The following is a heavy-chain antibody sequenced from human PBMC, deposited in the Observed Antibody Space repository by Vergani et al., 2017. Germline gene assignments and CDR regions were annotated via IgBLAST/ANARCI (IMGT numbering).Heavy chain of an antibody. Sequence: QAQLQESGPGLVKPSETLSLTCHVFGVSVTDYNCNWIRQAPGKGLDWIGSLSTTGGASPASHNPSLKSRVSISFDTSKSQFSLLLTSVTAADSALYYCAGDTHSWQRAERWGQGLLVSVSS. D-gene: IGHD6-13*01. CDR2: LSTTGGASPA. CDR3: AGDTHSWQRAER. V-gene: IGHV4-59*02. CDR1: GVSVTDYN. J-gene: IGHJ4*02.